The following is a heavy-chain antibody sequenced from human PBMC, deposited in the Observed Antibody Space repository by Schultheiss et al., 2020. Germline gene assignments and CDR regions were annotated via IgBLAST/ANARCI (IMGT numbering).Heavy chain of an antibody. J-gene: IGHJ3*02. Sequence: ETLSLTCAVYGGSLSGYHWSWIRQPPGKGLEWIGEINHSGSTNYNPSLKSRVTISVDTSKNQFSLKLSSVTAADTAVYYCARGRVVRGLKSRDAFDIWGQGTMVTVSS. CDR3: ARGRVVRGLKSRDAFDI. D-gene: IGHD3-10*01. CDR2: INHSGST. CDR1: GGSLSGYH. V-gene: IGHV4-34*01.